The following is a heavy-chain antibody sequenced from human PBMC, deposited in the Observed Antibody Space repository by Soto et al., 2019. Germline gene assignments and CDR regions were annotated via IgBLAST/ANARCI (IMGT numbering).Heavy chain of an antibody. D-gene: IGHD3-3*01. J-gene: IGHJ3*02. CDR2: INPATGAA. V-gene: IGHV1-2*02. CDR3: ARGGGVGVAGSAAFDM. Sequence: QLHLVQSGAVVKKPGASVTVSCSASGYPVTAYYMHWVRQAPGRGLEWMGGINPATGAAKSTQTFQGRVTMTRDTSTSTVFMELSGRTSDATAVLCCARGGGVGVAGSAAFDMWGQGTLVNVSS. CDR1: GYPVTAYY.